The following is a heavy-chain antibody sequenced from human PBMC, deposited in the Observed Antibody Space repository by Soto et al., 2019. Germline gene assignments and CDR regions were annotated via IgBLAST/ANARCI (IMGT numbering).Heavy chain of an antibody. J-gene: IGHJ6*02. V-gene: IGHV1-69*12. Sequence: QVQLVQSGAEVKKPGSSVKVSCKASGGTFSSYAISWVRQSPGQGLEWMGGIIPLFGTANYAQKFQGRVTITADESTSTAYMELSSLRSEDTAVYYWVRAGGGYLYYYYYYGMDVWGQGTTVTVSS. CDR3: VRAGGGYLYYYYYYGMDV. CDR2: IIPLFGTA. CDR1: GGTFSSYA. D-gene: IGHD6-25*01.